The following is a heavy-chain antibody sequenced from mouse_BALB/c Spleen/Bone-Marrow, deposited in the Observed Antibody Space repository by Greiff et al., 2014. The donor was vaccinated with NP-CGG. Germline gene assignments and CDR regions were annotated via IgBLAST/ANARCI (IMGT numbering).Heavy chain of an antibody. V-gene: IGHV1S81*02. CDR3: SRGRRDALDY. J-gene: IGHJ4*01. CDR2: INPSNGGT. Sequence: VQLQQSGAELVKPGASVKLSCKASGYTFTSYYMYWVKQGPGQGLEWFGEINPSNGGTNFNEKFKNKATLTVDKSSSTAYMQLSSLTSEDSAVYYCSRGRRDALDYWGQGTSVTVSS. CDR1: GYTFTSYY.